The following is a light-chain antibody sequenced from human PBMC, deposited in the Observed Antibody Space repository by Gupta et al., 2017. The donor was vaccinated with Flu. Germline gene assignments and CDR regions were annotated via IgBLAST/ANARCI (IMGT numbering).Light chain of an antibody. Sequence: EIVMTQSPATLSVSPGEIAILSCRASQSVSSNVAWYQQKPGQAPRLLIYGASTRATCIRARISGSGSGTECALTIDSLQSEDCAVYYCQQYNDWPPLTFGGGTKVEIK. CDR2: GAS. V-gene: IGKV3-15*01. J-gene: IGKJ4*01. CDR3: QQYNDWPPLT. CDR1: QSVSSN.